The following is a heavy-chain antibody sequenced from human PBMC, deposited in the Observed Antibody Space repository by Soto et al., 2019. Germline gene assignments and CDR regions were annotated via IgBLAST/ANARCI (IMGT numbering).Heavy chain of an antibody. Sequence: ASVKVSCKASGYTFTSYYMHLVRQAPGQGLEWMGIINPSGGSTSYAQKFQGRVTMTRDTSTSTVYMELSSLRSEDTAVYYCAKSGDCSSTSCYEDYYYYYMDVWGKGTPVTVS. D-gene: IGHD2-2*01. CDR3: AKSGDCSSTSCYEDYYYYYMDV. J-gene: IGHJ6*03. V-gene: IGHV1-46*03. CDR2: INPSGGST. CDR1: GYTFTSYY.